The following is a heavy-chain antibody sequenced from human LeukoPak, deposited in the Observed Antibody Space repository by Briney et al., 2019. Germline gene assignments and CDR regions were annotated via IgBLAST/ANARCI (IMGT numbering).Heavy chain of an antibody. V-gene: IGHV4-34*01. CDR2: INHSGST. CDR3: ARTRGYLDY. CDR1: GGSFSGYY. J-gene: IGHJ4*02. Sequence: SETLSLTCAVYGGSFSGYYWSWIRQPPGKGLEWIGEINHSGSTNYNPSLKSRVTMSVDTSKNQFSLKLRSVTAADTAVYYCARTRGYLDYWGQGTLVTVSS. D-gene: IGHD5-12*01.